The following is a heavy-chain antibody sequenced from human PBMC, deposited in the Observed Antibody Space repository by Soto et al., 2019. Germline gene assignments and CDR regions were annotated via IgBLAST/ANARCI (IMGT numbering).Heavy chain of an antibody. V-gene: IGHV3-30*18. Sequence: PGGSLRLSCAASGFTLSTYGMHWVRQAPGKGLEWVAAMSYDGTKEYYADSVKGRFTISRDSSRNTLFLQPNSLRAEDTAVYYCAKEFGSTWIDHWGEGTLVTVSS. J-gene: IGHJ4*02. CDR1: GFTLSTYG. CDR3: AKEFGSTWIDH. D-gene: IGHD6-13*01. CDR2: MSYDGTKE.